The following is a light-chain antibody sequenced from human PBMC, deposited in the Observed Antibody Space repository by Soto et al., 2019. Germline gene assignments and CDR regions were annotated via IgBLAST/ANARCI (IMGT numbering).Light chain of an antibody. J-gene: IGKJ5*01. Sequence: EIVLTQSPATLSLSPGERATLSCRASQSVSSYLAWYQQKPGQAPRLLIYDASNRATGIPARFSGSGSATDFTLTISSLEPEDFAVYYCQQRSNWPITFGQGTRLEIE. CDR2: DAS. V-gene: IGKV3-11*01. CDR1: QSVSSY. CDR3: QQRSNWPIT.